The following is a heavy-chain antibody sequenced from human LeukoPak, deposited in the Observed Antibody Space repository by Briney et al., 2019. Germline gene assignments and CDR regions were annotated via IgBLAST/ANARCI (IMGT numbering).Heavy chain of an antibody. J-gene: IGHJ4*02. CDR1: GGSISSSSYY. Sequence: SEALSLTCTVSGGSISSSSYYWGWIRQPPGKGLEWIGSIYHSGSTYYNPSLKSRVTISVDTSKNQFSLKLSSVTAADTAVYYCARDPDDSSGYDFDYWGQGTLVTVSS. CDR3: ARDPDDSSGYDFDY. CDR2: IYHSGST. V-gene: IGHV4-39*07. D-gene: IGHD3-22*01.